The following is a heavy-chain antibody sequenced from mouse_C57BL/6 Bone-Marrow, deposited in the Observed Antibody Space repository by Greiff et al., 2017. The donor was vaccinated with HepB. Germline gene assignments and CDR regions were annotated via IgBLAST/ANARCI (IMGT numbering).Heavy chain of an antibody. CDR2: IDPSDSYT. CDR3: ARWDYYGSSLNY. Sequence: QVHVKQPGAELVMPGASVKLSCKASGYTFTSYWMHWVKQRPGQGLEWIGEIDPSDSYTNYNQKFKGKSTLTVDKSSSTAYMQLSSLTSEDSAVYYCARWDYYGSSLNYWGQGTTLTVSS. V-gene: IGHV1-69*01. D-gene: IGHD1-1*01. CDR1: GYTFTSYW. J-gene: IGHJ2*01.